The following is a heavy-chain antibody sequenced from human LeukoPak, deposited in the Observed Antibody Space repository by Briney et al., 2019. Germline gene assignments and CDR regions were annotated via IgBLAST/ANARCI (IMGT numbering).Heavy chain of an antibody. V-gene: IGHV4-59*08. CDR1: GGSISPYC. CDR3: ARSSSSSWYSSFDY. J-gene: IGHJ4*02. Sequence: SETLSLTCTVSGGSISPYCWSWIRQPPGKGLEWIGYIHYTGSTNYNPSLKSRVTISVDTSKNQFSLKLSSVTAADTAVYYCARSSSSSWYSSFDYWGQGTLVTVSS. D-gene: IGHD6-13*01. CDR2: IHYTGST.